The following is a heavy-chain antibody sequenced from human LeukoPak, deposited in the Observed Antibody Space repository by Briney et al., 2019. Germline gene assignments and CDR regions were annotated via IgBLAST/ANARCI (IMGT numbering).Heavy chain of an antibody. J-gene: IGHJ4*02. CDR2: VFTDESNQ. CDR3: VKGRRGVSYVHYFDS. D-gene: IGHD3-16*01. Sequence: GGSLRLSCEPSVLNFSIYGMHWARHAPGRGLECVRVVFTDESNQFYEDSVKGRFTISRDNSNNTVFLNMNNMRPDATAVYYCVKGRRGVSYVHYFDSWGRGALVTVSS. CDR1: VLNFSIYG. V-gene: IGHV3-30*18.